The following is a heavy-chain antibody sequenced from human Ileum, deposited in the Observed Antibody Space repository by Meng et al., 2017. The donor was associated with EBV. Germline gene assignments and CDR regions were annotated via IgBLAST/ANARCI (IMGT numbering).Heavy chain of an antibody. CDR2: IYYSGST. CDR1: GGSISSYY. V-gene: IGHV4-59*08. J-gene: IGHJ4*02. CDR3: ARGGWSLDY. Sequence: QVQLQELGPGLLKPSETPSLTCTVSGGSISSYYWSWIRQPPGKGLEWIGYIYYSGSTNYNPSLKSRVTISVDTSKNQFSLNLSSVTAADTAVYYCARGGWSLDYWGQGTLVTVSS. D-gene: IGHD2-15*01.